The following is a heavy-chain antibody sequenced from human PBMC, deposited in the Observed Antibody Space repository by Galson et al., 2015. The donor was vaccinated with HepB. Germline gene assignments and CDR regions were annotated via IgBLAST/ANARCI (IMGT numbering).Heavy chain of an antibody. D-gene: IGHD6-19*01. CDR1: GGSISGYY. CDR3: ARVLLVSGWAFDY. V-gene: IGHV4-59*01. Sequence: ETLSLTCTVSGGSISGYYWSWIRQPPGKGLEWIGYIYYSGSTNYNPSLKSRVTISVDTSKNQFSLKLSPVTAADTAVYYCARVLLVSGWAFDYWGQGTLVTVSS. CDR2: IYYSGST. J-gene: IGHJ4*02.